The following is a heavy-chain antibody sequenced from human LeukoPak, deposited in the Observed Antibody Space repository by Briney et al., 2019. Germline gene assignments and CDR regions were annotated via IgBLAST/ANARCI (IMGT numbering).Heavy chain of an antibody. D-gene: IGHD3-22*01. CDR1: GGSISSYY. CDR2: IYTSGST. CDR3: ARDKYYYDSSGSQPFDY. J-gene: IGHJ4*02. V-gene: IGHV4-4*07. Sequence: PSETLSLTCTVSGGSISSYYWSWTRQPAGKVLEWIGRIYTSGSTNYNPSLRSRVTMSVDTSKNQFSLKLSSVTAADTAVYYCARDKYYYDSSGSQPFDYWGQGTLVTVSS.